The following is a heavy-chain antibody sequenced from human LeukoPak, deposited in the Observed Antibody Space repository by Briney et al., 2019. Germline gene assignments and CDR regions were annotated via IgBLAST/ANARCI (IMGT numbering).Heavy chain of an antibody. CDR3: ASPSKRVAAAGTLDFDY. D-gene: IGHD6-13*01. V-gene: IGHV4-39*01. J-gene: IGHJ4*02. CDR2: IYYSGST. Sequence: SETLSLTCTVSGGSISSSSYYWGWIRQPPGKGLEWIGSIYYSGSTYYNPSLKSRVTISVDTSKNQFSLKLSSVTAADTAVYYCASPSKRVAAAGTLDFDYWGQGTLVTVSS. CDR1: GGSISSSSYY.